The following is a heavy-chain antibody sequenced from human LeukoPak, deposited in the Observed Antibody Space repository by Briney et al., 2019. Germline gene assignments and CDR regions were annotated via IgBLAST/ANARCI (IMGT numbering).Heavy chain of an antibody. Sequence: GASVKVSCKASGGTFSSYAISWVRQAPGQGLEWMGRIIPILGIANYAQKFQGRVTITADKSTSTAYMELSSLRSEDTAVYYCARVGAYSGYAFDYWGQGTLVTVSS. D-gene: IGHD5-12*01. V-gene: IGHV1-69*04. CDR2: IIPILGIA. CDR3: ARVGAYSGYAFDY. J-gene: IGHJ4*02. CDR1: GGTFSSYA.